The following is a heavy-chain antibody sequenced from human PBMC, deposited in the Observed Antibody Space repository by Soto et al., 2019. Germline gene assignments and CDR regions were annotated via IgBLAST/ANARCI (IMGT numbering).Heavy chain of an antibody. CDR3: ASGGNWFDP. CDR1: GASISGFY. V-gene: IGHV4-4*07. Sequence: PETLSLTCTVSGASISGFYWSWIRKSAGKGLEWIGRIYATGTTDYNPSLKSRVTISIDTSKNQFSLTLKSVTAADTAVYYCASGGNWFDPWGQGVLVTVSS. CDR2: IYATGTT. J-gene: IGHJ5*02. D-gene: IGHD3-16*01.